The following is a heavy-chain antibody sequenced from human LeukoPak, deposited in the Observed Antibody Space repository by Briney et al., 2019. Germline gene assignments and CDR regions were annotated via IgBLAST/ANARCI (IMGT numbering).Heavy chain of an antibody. CDR2: INPSGGST. Sequence: AASVKVSCTASGYTFTSYYMHWVRQAPGQGLEWMGIINPSGGSTSYAQKFQGRVTMTRDTSTSTVYMELSSLRSEDTAVYYCARVWKVGAAGYYYGMDVWGQGTTVTVSS. D-gene: IGHD1-26*01. CDR3: ARVWKVGAAGYYYGMDV. V-gene: IGHV1-46*01. CDR1: GYTFTSYY. J-gene: IGHJ6*02.